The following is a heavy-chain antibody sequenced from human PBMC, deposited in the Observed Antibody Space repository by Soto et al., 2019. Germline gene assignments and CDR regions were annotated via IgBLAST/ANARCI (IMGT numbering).Heavy chain of an antibody. CDR1: GYSFISYW. Sequence: GESLKISCKTSGYSFISYWVAWVRQKPGKGLEWMGTFYPGDSTSTYSPSFQGQVTISVDKSISTAYLHLSSLKASDAAMYYCARIIGYCRNNDCSWTFDIWGQGTTVTVSS. V-gene: IGHV5-51*01. CDR2: FYPGDSTS. CDR3: ARIIGYCRNNDCSWTFDI. J-gene: IGHJ3*02. D-gene: IGHD2-2*03.